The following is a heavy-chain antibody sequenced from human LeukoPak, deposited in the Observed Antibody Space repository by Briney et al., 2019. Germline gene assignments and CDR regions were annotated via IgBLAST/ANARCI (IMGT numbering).Heavy chain of an antibody. Sequence: SETLSLTCAVYGGSFSTYFWSWIRQAPGKGLEWIGEIRQSGGTNYNPSLKSRLTISVDASKNQFSLKLNSVTAADTAVYYCARDYGEWLVPSSWGQGTVVTVSS. D-gene: IGHD6-19*01. J-gene: IGHJ5*02. CDR3: ARDYGEWLVPSS. V-gene: IGHV4-34*01. CDR1: GGSFSTYF. CDR2: IRQSGGT.